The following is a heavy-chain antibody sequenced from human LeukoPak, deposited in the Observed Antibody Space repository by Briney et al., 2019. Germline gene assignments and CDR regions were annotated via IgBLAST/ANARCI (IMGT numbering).Heavy chain of an antibody. CDR1: GGSISNYY. J-gene: IGHJ3*02. CDR3: ARDTRGDILTGAHAFDI. CDR2: TFHSGST. Sequence: SETLSLTCTVSGGSISNYYWSWIRQPPGKGLEWIGYTFHSGSTNYKSSLKSRVTISVDTSKNQFSLKLSSVTAAGTAVYYCARDTRGDILTGAHAFDIWGQGTMVTVSS. D-gene: IGHD3-9*01. V-gene: IGHV4-59*01.